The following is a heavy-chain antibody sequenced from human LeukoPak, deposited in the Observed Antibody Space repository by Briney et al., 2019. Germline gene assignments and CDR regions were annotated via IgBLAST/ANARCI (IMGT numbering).Heavy chain of an antibody. J-gene: IGHJ1*01. V-gene: IGHV4-34*01. D-gene: IGHD2-2*01. CDR2: INHSGST. Sequence: PSETLSLTCAVYGGSFSGYYWSWIRQPPGKGLEWIGEINHSGSTNYNPSLKSRVTISVDTSKNQFSLKLSSVTAADTAVYYCARGPGAIVVVPAAQEYFQHWGQGTLVTVSS. CDR3: ARGPGAIVVVPAAQEYFQH. CDR1: GGSFSGYY.